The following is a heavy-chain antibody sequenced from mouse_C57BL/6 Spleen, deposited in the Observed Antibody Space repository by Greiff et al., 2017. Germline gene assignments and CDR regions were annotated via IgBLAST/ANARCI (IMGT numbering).Heavy chain of an antibody. CDR1: GYTFTSYW. CDR3: ARDGSSYTLVPSYFDY. CDR2: IDPNSGGT. J-gene: IGHJ2*01. V-gene: IGHV1-72*01. Sequence: QVHVKQPGAELVKPGASVKLSCKASGYTFTSYWMHWVKQRPGRGLEWIGRIDPNSGGTKYNEKFKSKATLTVDKPSSTAYMQLSSLTSEDSAVYYCARDGSSYTLVPSYFDYWGQGTTLTVSS. D-gene: IGHD1-1*01.